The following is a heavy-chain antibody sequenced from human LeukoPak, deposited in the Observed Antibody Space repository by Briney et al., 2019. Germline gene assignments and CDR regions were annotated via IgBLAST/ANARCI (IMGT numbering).Heavy chain of an antibody. J-gene: IGHJ4*02. Sequence: GRSLRLSCTASGFTFGDYAMSWVRQAPGKGLEWVGFIRSKAYGGTTEYAASVKGIFTISRDDSKSIAYLQMNSLKTEDTAVYYCTRVRYDILTGYYNDYWGQGTLVTVSS. CDR1: GFTFGDYA. D-gene: IGHD3-9*01. V-gene: IGHV3-49*04. CDR2: IRSKAYGGTT. CDR3: TRVRYDILTGYYNDY.